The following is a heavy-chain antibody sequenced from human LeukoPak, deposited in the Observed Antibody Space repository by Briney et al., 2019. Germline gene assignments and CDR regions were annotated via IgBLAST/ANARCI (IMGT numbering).Heavy chain of an antibody. Sequence: SETLSLTCSVSRGSVSSSTYYWSWVRQPPGKGLEWIASIYYTGSTYYNPSLKSRVTISLDMSKNEFFLTMTSVTAADTAVYFCTAEKNGSPHYWGQGTQVTVSS. J-gene: IGHJ4*02. CDR1: RGSVSSSTYY. V-gene: IGHV4-39*07. CDR3: TAEKNGSPHY. D-gene: IGHD2-8*01. CDR2: IYYTGST.